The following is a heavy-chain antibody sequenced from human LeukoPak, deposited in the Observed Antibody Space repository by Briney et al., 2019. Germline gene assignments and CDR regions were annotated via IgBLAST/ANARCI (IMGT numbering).Heavy chain of an antibody. CDR1: GGPISSSSYY. J-gene: IGHJ3*02. CDR2: IYYSGST. CDR3: ANLGGGREEWLRLQDAFDI. D-gene: IGHD5-12*01. V-gene: IGHV4-39*01. Sequence: PSETLSLTCTVSGGPISSSSYYWGWIRQPPGKGLEWIGSIYYSGSTYYNPSLKSRVTISVDTSKNQFSLKLSSVTAADTAVYYCANLGGGREEWLRLQDAFDIWGQGTMVTVSS.